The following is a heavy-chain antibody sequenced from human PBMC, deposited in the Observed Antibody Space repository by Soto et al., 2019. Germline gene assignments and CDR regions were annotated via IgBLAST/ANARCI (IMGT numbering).Heavy chain of an antibody. J-gene: IGHJ6*02. CDR3: AKSMFTELSSSSDYYSYGMDV. D-gene: IGHD6-6*01. V-gene: IGHV3-64*04. CDR1: GFTFSIYA. Sequence: GGSLRLSCSASGFTFSIYAMHWVRQAPGKGLEYVSSISTDGSSTDYADSVKGRFTISRDNSKNTLYLQMNSLRAEDTAVYYCAKSMFTELSSSSDYYSYGMDVWGQGTTVTVSS. CDR2: ISTDGSST.